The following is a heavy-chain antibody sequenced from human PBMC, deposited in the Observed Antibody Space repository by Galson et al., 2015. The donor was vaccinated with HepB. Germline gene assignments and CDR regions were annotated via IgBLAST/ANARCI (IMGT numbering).Heavy chain of an antibody. CDR1: GFSFRRYA. J-gene: IGHJ6*02. CDR3: AKDREDYVWGSYRVTHYYGMDV. CDR2: ISGSGGHT. V-gene: IGHV3-23*01. D-gene: IGHD3-16*01. Sequence: SLRLSCAASGFSFRRYAMNWVRQTPGKGLEWVSAISGSGGHTYYSDAVKGRFTISRDNSKSTLFLHMNNLRAEDTAIYYCAKDREDYVWGSYRVTHYYGMDVWGQGTTVTVSS.